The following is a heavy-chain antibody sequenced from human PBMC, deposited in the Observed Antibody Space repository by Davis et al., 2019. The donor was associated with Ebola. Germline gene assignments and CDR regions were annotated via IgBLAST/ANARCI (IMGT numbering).Heavy chain of an antibody. J-gene: IGHJ4*02. Sequence: HTGGSLRPPCAAPGFTFSSYWMHWFRQAPGKGLVWVSRINSDGSSTTYADSVKGRFTISRDNAKNTLYLQINSLRAEDTAVYYCARDLLDSGDYWGQGTLVTVSS. V-gene: IGHV3-74*01. CDR2: INSDGSST. CDR1: GFTFSSYW. CDR3: ARDLLDSGDY.